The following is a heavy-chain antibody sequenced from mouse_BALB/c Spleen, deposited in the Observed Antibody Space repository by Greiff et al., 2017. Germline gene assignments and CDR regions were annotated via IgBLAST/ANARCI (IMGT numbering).Heavy chain of an antibody. V-gene: IGHV1-63*02. CDR1: GYTFTNYW. Sequence: VKLVESGAELVRPGTSVKISCKASGYTFTNYWLGWLKQRPGHGLEWIGDIYPGGGYTNYNEKFKGKATLTADTSSSTAYMQLSSLTSEDSAVYFCARSNGYFDYWGQGTTLTVSS. CDR2: IYPGGGYT. CDR3: ARSNGYFDY. J-gene: IGHJ2*01. D-gene: IGHD4-1*01.